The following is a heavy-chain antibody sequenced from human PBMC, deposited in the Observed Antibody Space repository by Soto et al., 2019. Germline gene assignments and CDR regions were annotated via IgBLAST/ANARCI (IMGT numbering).Heavy chain of an antibody. CDR1: GGSISSYY. V-gene: IGHV4-59*01. J-gene: IGHJ4*02. CDR2: IYYSGST. D-gene: IGHD1-20*01. CDR3: ARDHIYNWNNRVFDY. Sequence: SETLSLTCTVSGGSISSYYWSWIRQPPGKGLEWIGYIYYSGSTNYNPSLKSRVTISVDTSKNQFSLKLSSVTAADTAVYYCARDHIYNWNNRVFDYWGQGTLVTVSS.